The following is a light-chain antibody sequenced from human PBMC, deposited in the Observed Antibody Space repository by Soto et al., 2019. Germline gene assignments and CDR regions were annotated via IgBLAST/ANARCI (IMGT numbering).Light chain of an antibody. CDR2: DIS. J-gene: IGKJ2*01. CDR1: QSVSSY. CDR3: QQRNAWPRNT. V-gene: IGKV3-11*01. Sequence: EIVLTQFPATLSLSPGERATLSCRASQSVSSYLAWYPQKPGQAPRLLIYDISNRATGIPARFIGSGSGTDFTLPIRSLEPEDSAVYYCQQRNAWPRNTFGQGTKLEI.